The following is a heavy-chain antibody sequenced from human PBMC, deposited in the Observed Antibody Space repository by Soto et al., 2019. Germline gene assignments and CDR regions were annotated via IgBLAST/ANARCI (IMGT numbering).Heavy chain of an antibody. J-gene: IGHJ4*02. V-gene: IGHV3-30-3*01. CDR3: ARGMSIAARPLDY. CDR1: GFTFSSYA. D-gene: IGHD6-6*01. CDR2: ISYDGSNK. Sequence: QPGGSLRLSCAASGFTFSSYAMHWVRQAPGKGLEWVAVISYDGSNKYYADSVKGRFTISRDNSKNTLYLQMNSLRAEDTAVYYCARGMSIAARPLDYWGQGTLVTVSS.